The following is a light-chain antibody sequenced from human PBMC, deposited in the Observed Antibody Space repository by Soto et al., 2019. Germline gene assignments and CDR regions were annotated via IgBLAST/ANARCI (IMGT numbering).Light chain of an antibody. CDR3: SSYTSSSTVV. CDR1: SSDVGGYNY. V-gene: IGLV2-14*01. J-gene: IGLJ2*01. CDR2: DVS. Sequence: QSALTQPASVSGSHGQSITISCTGTSSDVGGYNYVSWYQQYPGKAPKLMIYDVSDRPSGVSNRFSGSKSGNTASLTISGLQAEDEADYYCSSYTSSSTVVFGGGTKVTVL.